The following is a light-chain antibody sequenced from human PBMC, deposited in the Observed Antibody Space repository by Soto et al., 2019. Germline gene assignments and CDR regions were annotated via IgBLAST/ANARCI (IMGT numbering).Light chain of an antibody. Sequence: DIQMTQSPSTLSASVGDRVTITCRASQSISSWLAWYQQKPGEAPKLLIYDASSLESGVPSRFSGSGSGTEFTLTISSLQPDDFATYYCQQYNSYLVTFGQGTKVEIK. J-gene: IGKJ1*01. CDR3: QQYNSYLVT. CDR1: QSISSW. V-gene: IGKV1-5*01. CDR2: DAS.